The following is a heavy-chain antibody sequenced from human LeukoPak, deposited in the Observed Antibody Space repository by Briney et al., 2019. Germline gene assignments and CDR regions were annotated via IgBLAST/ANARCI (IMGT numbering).Heavy chain of an antibody. D-gene: IGHD3-10*01. CDR3: ARAEWFGEALGFDP. CDR2: IYHSGST. V-gene: IGHV4-30-2*01. CDR1: GGSISSGGYS. Sequence: SETLSLTCAVSGGSISSGGYSWSWIRQPPGTCLEWIGYIYHSGSTYYNPSLKSRVTISVDRSKNQFSLKLSSATAADTAVYYCARAEWFGEALGFDPWGQGTLVTVSS. J-gene: IGHJ5*02.